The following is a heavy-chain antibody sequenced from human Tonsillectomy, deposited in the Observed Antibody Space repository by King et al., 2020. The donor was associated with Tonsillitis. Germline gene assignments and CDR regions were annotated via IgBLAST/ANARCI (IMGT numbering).Heavy chain of an antibody. CDR2: INPNSGGT. CDR1: GYSFTAYY. CDR3: ARGGPMISLYWYFDL. V-gene: IGHV1-2*04. Sequence: QLVQSGAEVKKPGASVRVSCKASGYSFTAYYMHWVRQAPGQGLEWMGWINPNSGGTNYAQKFQGWVSMTRDTSISTAYMELSRPRSDVTAMYYCARGGPMISLYWYFDLGGRGTLVTVSS. D-gene: IGHD3-16*01. J-gene: IGHJ2*01.